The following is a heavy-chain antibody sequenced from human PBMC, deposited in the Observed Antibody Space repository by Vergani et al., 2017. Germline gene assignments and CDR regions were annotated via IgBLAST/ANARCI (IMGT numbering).Heavy chain of an antibody. CDR1: GFTFDNYA. J-gene: IGHJ4*01. CDR2: ISASGAPT. Sequence: EVQLVESGGGLVQPGGSLRLSCAASGFTFDNYAMTWVRQAPGKGLQWVSGISASGAPTYYADSVKGRVTISRDNSKNTLYLQMNSLRVEDTAVYYCARAYGRYDWFDYWGQRTLVTVSS. CDR3: ARAYGRYDWFDY. D-gene: IGHD1-20*01. V-gene: IGHV3-23*04.